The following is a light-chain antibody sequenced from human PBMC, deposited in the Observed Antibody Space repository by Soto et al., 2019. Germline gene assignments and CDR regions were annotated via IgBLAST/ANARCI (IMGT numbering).Light chain of an antibody. CDR2: SNN. V-gene: IGLV1-44*01. CDR1: SSNIGSYT. J-gene: IGLJ1*01. CDR3: AAWDDSLNGYV. Sequence: QSVLTQPPSASGTPGQTVTISCFGDSSNIGSYTVNWYEQVPGTAPKLLIYSNNQRPSGVPDRFSGSKSGTLASLAISGLQSEDDADYYCAAWDDSLNGYVFGTGTKVTVL.